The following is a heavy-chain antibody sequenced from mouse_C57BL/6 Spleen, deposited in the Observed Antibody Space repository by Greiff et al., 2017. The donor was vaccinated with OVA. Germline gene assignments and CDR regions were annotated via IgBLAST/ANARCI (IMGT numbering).Heavy chain of an antibody. CDR2: IDPANGNT. CDR1: GFNIKNTY. V-gene: IGHV14-3*01. J-gene: IGHJ4*01. D-gene: IGHD2-1*01. CDR3: ARGGSYGNYVDYAMDY. Sequence: VQLKESVAELVRPGASVKLSCTASGFNIKNTYMHWVKQRPEQGLEWIGRIDPANGNTKYAPKFQGKATITADTSSNTAYLQLSSLTSEDTAIYYCARGGSYGNYVDYAMDYWGQGTSVTVSS.